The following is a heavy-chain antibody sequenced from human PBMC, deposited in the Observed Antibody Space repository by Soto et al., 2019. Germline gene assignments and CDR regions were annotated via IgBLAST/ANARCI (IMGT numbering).Heavy chain of an antibody. CDR1: GGSISSGDYF. V-gene: IGHV4-30-4*02. CDR3: ARGVSGPLCAFDS. Sequence: PSETLSLTCTVSGGSISSGDYFWSWIRQTPGKGLEWIKYMYKTGATYDNPSLRRRGSMSIDPSKNQSSMKVTSVTAAGSAVYYCARGVSGPLCAFDSWGRGTPVAVSS. CDR2: MYKTGAT. J-gene: IGHJ4*02.